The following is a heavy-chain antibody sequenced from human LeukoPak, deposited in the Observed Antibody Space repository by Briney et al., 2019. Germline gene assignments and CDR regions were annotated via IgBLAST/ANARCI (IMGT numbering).Heavy chain of an antibody. CDR3: ARGGLWFGELFDY. V-gene: IGHV3-30*04. CDR2: ISYDGSNK. J-gene: IGHJ4*02. Sequence: GGSLRLSCAASGFTFSSYAMHWVRQAPGKGLEWVAVISYDGSNKYYADSVKGRFTISRDNSKNTLYLQMNSLRAEDTAVYYCARGGLWFGELFDYWGQGTLVTVSS. CDR1: GFTFSSYA. D-gene: IGHD3-10*01.